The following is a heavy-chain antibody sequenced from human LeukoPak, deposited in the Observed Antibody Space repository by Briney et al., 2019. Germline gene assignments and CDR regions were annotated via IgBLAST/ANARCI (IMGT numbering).Heavy chain of an antibody. D-gene: IGHD4-23*01. Sequence: TSETLSLTCTVSGGSISSRSYCWGWIRQPPGKGLEWIGTINDSGSTWYNSSLKSRLTISVDTSKNQFSLKLTSVTAADTAVYYCARLTTVVTPNAFDIWGQGTMVTVSS. CDR1: GGSISSRSYC. CDR3: ARLTTVVTPNAFDI. J-gene: IGHJ3*02. V-gene: IGHV4-39*01. CDR2: INDSGST.